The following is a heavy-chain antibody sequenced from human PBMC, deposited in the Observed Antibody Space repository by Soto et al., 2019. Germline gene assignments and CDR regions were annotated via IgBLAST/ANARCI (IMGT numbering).Heavy chain of an antibody. V-gene: IGHV3-48*02. CDR3: GRGLYYYDTGGYYF. D-gene: IGHD3-22*01. Sequence: EVQLVESGGGLVQPGGSLRLSCAASGFTFSSYSMKWVRQAPGKGLEWVSYISSSSSTIYYADSVKGRFTISIDSAKNSLYLQMNSLRDEDTFVYYWGRGLYYYDTGGYYFGGQGTLVTVSS. CDR2: ISSSSSTI. J-gene: IGHJ4*02. CDR1: GFTFSSYS.